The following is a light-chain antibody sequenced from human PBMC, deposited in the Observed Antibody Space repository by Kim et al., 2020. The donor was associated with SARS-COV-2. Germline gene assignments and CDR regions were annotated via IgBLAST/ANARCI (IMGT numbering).Light chain of an antibody. CDR1: QSVSSPY. Sequence: PAGEGATLAVRASQSVSSPYLAWYQQKPCQAPRLLIYGASSRATGIPDRFSGSGFGTDFSLTISRLEPEDFAVYYCQQYASSPFPFGGGTEVDIK. V-gene: IGKV3-20*01. CDR2: GAS. J-gene: IGKJ4*01. CDR3: QQYASSPFP.